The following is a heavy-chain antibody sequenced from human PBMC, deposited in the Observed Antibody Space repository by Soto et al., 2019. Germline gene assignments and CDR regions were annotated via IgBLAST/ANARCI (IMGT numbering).Heavy chain of an antibody. CDR1: GYSFTSYW. D-gene: IGHD6-13*01. V-gene: IGHV5-10-1*01. J-gene: IGHJ6*02. CDR3: ARQHSSSWYLRYYYGMDV. CDR2: IDPSDSYT. Sequence: EVQLVQSGAEVKKPGESLRISCKGSGYSFTSYWISWVRQMPGKGLEWMGRIDPSDSYTNYSPSFQGHVTISADKSISTAYLQWSSLKASDTAMYYCARQHSSSWYLRYYYGMDVWGQGTTVTVSS.